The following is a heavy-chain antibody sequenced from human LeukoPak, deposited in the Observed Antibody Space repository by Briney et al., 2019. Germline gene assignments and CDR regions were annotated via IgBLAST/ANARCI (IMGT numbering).Heavy chain of an antibody. J-gene: IGHJ4*02. CDR3: ARLTDYYDSSGSPFDY. CDR1: GYTFTGYY. Sequence: ASVKVSCKASGYTFTGYYMHWVRQAPGQGLEWMGIINPSGGSTSYAQKFQGRVTMTRDMSTSTVYMELSSLRSEDTAVYYCARLTDYYDSSGSPFDYWGQGTLVTVSS. V-gene: IGHV1-46*01. D-gene: IGHD3-22*01. CDR2: INPSGGST.